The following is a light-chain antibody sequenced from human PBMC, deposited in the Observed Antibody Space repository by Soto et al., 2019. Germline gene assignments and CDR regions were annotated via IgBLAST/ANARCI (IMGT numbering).Light chain of an antibody. Sequence: QPVLTQSPSASASLGASVKLTCTLSSGHSSYAIAWHQQQQEKGPRYLMQLNRDGSHSKGDGIPDRFSGSSSGAELNPTFSRLDSEEEADYYSQTWGTGIRVFGGGTKLTVL. CDR1: SGHSSYA. CDR2: LNRDGSH. V-gene: IGLV4-69*01. CDR3: QTWGTGIRV. J-gene: IGLJ3*02.